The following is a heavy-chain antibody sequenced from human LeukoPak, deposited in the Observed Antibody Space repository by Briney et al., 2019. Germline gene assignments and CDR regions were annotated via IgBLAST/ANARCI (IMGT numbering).Heavy chain of an antibody. Sequence: GGSLRLSCAASGFTFSSYAMSWVRQAPGKGLEWVSAISGSGGSTYYADSVKGRFTISRDNSKNTLYLQMNSLRAEDTAVYYCAKSPNYDYVWGTSKRSDYWGQGTLVTVS. CDR3: AKSPNYDYVWGTSKRSDY. CDR2: ISGSGGST. CDR1: GFTFSSYA. D-gene: IGHD3-16*01. V-gene: IGHV3-23*01. J-gene: IGHJ4*02.